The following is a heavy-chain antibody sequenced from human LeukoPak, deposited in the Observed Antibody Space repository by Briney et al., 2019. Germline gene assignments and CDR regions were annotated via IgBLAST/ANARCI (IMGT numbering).Heavy chain of an antibody. J-gene: IGHJ3*02. V-gene: IGHV4-4*07. CDR3: ARGPGGVTGEAFDI. Sequence: SETLSLTCTVSGDSISSSYWSWIRQPAGKGLEWIGRIYISGSTNYNSSLKSRVTMSIDTSKNQFSLKLSSVTAADTAVYYCARGPGGVTGEAFDIWGQGTMVTVSS. CDR2: IYISGST. D-gene: IGHD3-16*01. CDR1: GDSISSSY.